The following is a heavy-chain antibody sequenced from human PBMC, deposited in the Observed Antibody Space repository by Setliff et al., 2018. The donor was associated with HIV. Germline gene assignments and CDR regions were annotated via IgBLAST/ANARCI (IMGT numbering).Heavy chain of an antibody. J-gene: IGHJ6*03. V-gene: IGHV1-69*13. D-gene: IGHD3-22*01. CDR1: GGTFNSYG. CDR2: IIPMFGTP. Sequence: SVKVSCKASGGTFNSYGISWVRQAPGQGLEWMGGIIPMFGTPNYAQKFQGRVTITADESTTTAYMELRSLRSEDTAVYYCARDISGYGEDYYYYYMDVWGKGTTVTVSS. CDR3: ARDISGYGEDYYYYYMDV.